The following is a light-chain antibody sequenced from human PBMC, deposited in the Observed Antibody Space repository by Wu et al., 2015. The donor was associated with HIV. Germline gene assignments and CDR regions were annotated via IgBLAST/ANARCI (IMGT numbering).Light chain of an antibody. V-gene: IGKV3-20*01. Sequence: EIVLTQSPGTLSLSPGERATLSCRPSQSIRSSYLAWYQQRPGQAPRLLIYGASSRAAGIPDRFSGSGSGMDFTLTISRLEPEDFAVYYCQKYGGSLLTFGGGTKVEDQT. J-gene: IGKJ4*01. CDR1: QSIRSSY. CDR3: QKYGGSLLT. CDR2: GAS.